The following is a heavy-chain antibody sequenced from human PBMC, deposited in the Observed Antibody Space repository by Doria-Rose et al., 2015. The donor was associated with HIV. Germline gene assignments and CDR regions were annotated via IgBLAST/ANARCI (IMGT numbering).Heavy chain of an antibody. CDR3: ARFRPSRGIYYSLDV. V-gene: IGHV4-4*09. D-gene: IGHD3-10*01. Sequence: LQESGPGLVKPAETPSLTCTVSGGSISSYYWSWIRQPPGKGLEWIGYIYSSGSTHYNSSLESRVTISIDTSKNQSSLKLSSVTAADTAVYYCARFRPSRGIYYSLDVWGKGTTVTVSS. CDR1: GGSISSYY. CDR2: IYSSGST. J-gene: IGHJ6*03.